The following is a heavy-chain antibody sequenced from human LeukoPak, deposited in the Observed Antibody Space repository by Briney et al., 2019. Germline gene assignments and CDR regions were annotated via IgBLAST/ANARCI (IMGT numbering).Heavy chain of an antibody. Sequence: GGSLRLSCAASGFTFSSYWMHWVRQAPGKGLVWVSRINSDGSSTNYADSVKGRFTISRDNAKSTLYLQMNSLRAEDTAVYYCARDRVTMVRGAITDYYYYYMDVWGKGTTVTVSS. J-gene: IGHJ6*03. D-gene: IGHD3-10*01. V-gene: IGHV3-74*01. CDR2: INSDGSST. CDR1: GFTFSSYW. CDR3: ARDRVTMVRGAITDYYYYYMDV.